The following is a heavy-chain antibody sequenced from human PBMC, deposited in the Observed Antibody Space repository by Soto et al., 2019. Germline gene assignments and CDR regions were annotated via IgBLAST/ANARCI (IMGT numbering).Heavy chain of an antibody. CDR2: INPNSGGT. Sequence: VASVKVSCEASGYAFTGYYMRWVRHAPGQGLEWMGWINPNSGGTNYAQKFQGWVTMTRDTSISTAYMELSRLRSDDTAVYYCARVGRDYYDSSGYHTPYYGMDVWGQGTTVTVSS. CDR1: GYAFTGYY. V-gene: IGHV1-2*04. CDR3: ARVGRDYYDSSGYHTPYYGMDV. D-gene: IGHD3-22*01. J-gene: IGHJ6*02.